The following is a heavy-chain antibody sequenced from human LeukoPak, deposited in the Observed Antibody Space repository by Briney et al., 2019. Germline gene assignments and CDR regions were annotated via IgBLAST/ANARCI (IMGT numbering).Heavy chain of an antibody. CDR3: AGYYDSSGYYDY. CDR1: GGSFSGYY. J-gene: IGHJ4*02. Sequence: SETLSLTCAVYGGSFSGYYWSWIRQPPGKGLEWIGEINHSGSTNYNPSLRSRVTISVDTSKNQFSLKLSSVTAADTAVYYCAGYYDSSGYYDYWGQGTLVTVSS. CDR2: INHSGST. V-gene: IGHV4-34*01. D-gene: IGHD3-22*01.